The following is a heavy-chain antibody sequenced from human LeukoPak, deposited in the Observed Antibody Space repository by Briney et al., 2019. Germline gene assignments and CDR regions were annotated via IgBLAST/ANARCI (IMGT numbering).Heavy chain of an antibody. CDR3: ARDRRQLVAPSSQARWHWFDP. Sequence: PSETLSLTCTVSGGSISSGGYYWSWIRQHPGKGLEWIGYIYYSGSTYYNPSLKSRVTISVDTSKNQFSLKLSSVTAADTAVYYCARDRRQLVAPSSQARWHWFDPWGQGTLVTVSS. CDR2: IYYSGST. J-gene: IGHJ5*02. D-gene: IGHD6-13*01. V-gene: IGHV4-31*03. CDR1: GGSISSGGYY.